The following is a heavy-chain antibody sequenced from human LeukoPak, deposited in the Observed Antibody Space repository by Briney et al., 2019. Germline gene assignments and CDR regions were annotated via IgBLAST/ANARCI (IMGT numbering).Heavy chain of an antibody. Sequence: GGSLRLSCAASGFTFSSYAMSWVRQAPGKGLEWVSAISGSGGSTYYADSVKGRFTISRDNSKNTLYLQMNSLRAEDTAVYYCAKDRDVLRFFHRRGTRYFDYWGQGTLVTVSS. CDR3: AKDRDVLRFFHRRGTRYFDY. CDR2: ISGSGGST. CDR1: GFTFSSYA. J-gene: IGHJ4*02. V-gene: IGHV3-23*01. D-gene: IGHD3-3*01.